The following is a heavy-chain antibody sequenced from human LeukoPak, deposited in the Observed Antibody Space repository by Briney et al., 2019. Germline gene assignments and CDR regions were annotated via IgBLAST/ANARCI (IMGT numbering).Heavy chain of an antibody. J-gene: IGHJ4*02. CDR2: INHSGST. CDR3: AQIDAYNTLDY. V-gene: IGHV4-34*01. D-gene: IGHD1-1*01. Sequence: PSETLSLTCALHVESFSAYNWSTIPQPPGKGLEWIGEINHSGSTNYNPSLKSRVTISVDTSKNQFSLKLSSVTAADTAVYYCAQIDAYNTLDYWGQGTLVTVSS. CDR1: VESFSAYN.